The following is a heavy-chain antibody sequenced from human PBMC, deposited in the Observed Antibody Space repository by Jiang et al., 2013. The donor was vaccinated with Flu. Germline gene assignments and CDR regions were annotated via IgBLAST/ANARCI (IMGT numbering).Heavy chain of an antibody. J-gene: IGHJ6*02. CDR2: IYPGDSDT. Sequence: GAEVKKPGEPLKISCKGSGYSFSHNWIGWVRQKPGKGLEWMGIIYPGDSDTRYSPSFQGQVTMSADKSINTAYLQWSSLKASDTAMYYCARLNCSGGSCYSPRQYGMDVWGQGTTVTVSS. V-gene: IGHV5-51*01. CDR3: ARLNCSGGSCYSPRQYGMDV. D-gene: IGHD2-15*01. CDR1: GYSFSHNW.